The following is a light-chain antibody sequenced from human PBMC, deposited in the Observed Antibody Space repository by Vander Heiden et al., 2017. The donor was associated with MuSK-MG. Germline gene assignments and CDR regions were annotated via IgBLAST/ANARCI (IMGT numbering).Light chain of an antibody. V-gene: IGLV3-19*01. CDR1: FLRNFS. CDR3: NSRDIGGHQVV. Sequence: SSELTQDPAVSVAWGQPATTPCRGDFLRNFSTTWYQQKPGQAPILVFDDNDNRPSGIPDRFSASKSGNTASLTITGTRAEDEADYDCNSRDIGGHQVVFGGGTKLTVL. J-gene: IGLJ2*01. CDR2: DND.